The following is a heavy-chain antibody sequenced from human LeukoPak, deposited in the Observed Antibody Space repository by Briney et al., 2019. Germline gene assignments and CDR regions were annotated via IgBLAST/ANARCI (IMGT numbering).Heavy chain of an antibody. CDR1: GFIFSHYA. CDR2: IWSDGTNR. Sequence: GTSLRLSCAASGFIFSHYALHWVRQAPGKGLEWVAVIWSDGTNRYYGDSVKGRFSISRDASQKRVFLQMNNLRADDTAVYYCARDAQRGFDYSNSLQYWGQGALVTVSS. J-gene: IGHJ4*02. CDR3: ARDAQRGFDYSNSLQY. D-gene: IGHD4-11*01. V-gene: IGHV3-33*01.